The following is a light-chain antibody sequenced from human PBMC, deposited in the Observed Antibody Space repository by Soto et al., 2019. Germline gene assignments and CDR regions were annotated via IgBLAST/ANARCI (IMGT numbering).Light chain of an antibody. CDR2: EVS. J-gene: IGKJ4*01. CDR3: MQSKDLPLT. Sequence: DIVMTQTPLSLSVTPGQPASISCKSSQSLVHSDGKTYLSWYLQKPGQPPQLLIDEVSNRFSGVPERLTGSGSGTDFTLRISRVEAEYVVIYYCMQSKDLPLTFGGGTKVAI. V-gene: IGKV2D-29*01. CDR1: QSLVHSDGKTY.